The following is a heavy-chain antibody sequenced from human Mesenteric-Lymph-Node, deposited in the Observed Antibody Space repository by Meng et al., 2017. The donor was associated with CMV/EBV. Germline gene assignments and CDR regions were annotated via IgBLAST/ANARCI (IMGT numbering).Heavy chain of an antibody. CDR1: GYTCTNYR. J-gene: IGHJ5*02. Sequence: GYTCTNYRINWVRQAPGQGLEWMGRIIPILGIANYAQKFQGRVTITADKSTSTAYMELSSLRSEDTAVYYCARVLIAVAGTRWFDPWGQGTLVTVSS. CDR3: ARVLIAVAGTRWFDP. V-gene: IGHV1-69*04. D-gene: IGHD6-19*01. CDR2: IIPILGIA.